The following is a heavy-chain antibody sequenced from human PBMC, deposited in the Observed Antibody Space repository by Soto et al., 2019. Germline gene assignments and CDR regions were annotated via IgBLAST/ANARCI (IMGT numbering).Heavy chain of an antibody. CDR3: ARLGGYVSVGYYYLWDS. J-gene: IGHJ4*02. CDR1: DGSMNSYSSY. D-gene: IGHD3-22*01. CDR2: INHSGST. V-gene: IGHV4-39*01. Sequence: QLQLQESGPGLVKPSETLSLTCRVSDGSMNSYSSYWGWIRQPPGEGLEWIGVINHSGSTYYNFSLKGRVTMSVDACRNQFSLKLTSMTAADTAVYYCARLGGYVSVGYYYLWDSWGQGTLVTVSS.